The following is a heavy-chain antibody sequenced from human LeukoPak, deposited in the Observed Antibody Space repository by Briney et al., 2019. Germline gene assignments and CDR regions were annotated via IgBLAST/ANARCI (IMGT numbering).Heavy chain of an antibody. CDR2: INHSGST. Sequence: PSETLSLTCTVSGGSISSYYWSWIRQPPGKGLEWIGEINHSGSTNYNPSLKSRVTISVDTSKNQFSLKLSSVTAADTAVYYCARAVVVTASPLDCWGQGTLVTVSS. CDR1: GGSISSYY. J-gene: IGHJ4*02. D-gene: IGHD2-21*02. V-gene: IGHV4-34*01. CDR3: ARAVVVTASPLDC.